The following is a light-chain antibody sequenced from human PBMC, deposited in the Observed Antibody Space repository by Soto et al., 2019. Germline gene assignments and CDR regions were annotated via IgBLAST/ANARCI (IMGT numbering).Light chain of an antibody. Sequence: EIVLTQSPGTLSLSPGERATLSCRASQSVSSSYLAWYQQKPGQAPRLLIYGASSRATGVPDRFSGSGSGTGFTLTISRLEPEDFAVYYCQQLNSYPLTFGGGTKVEIK. CDR1: QSVSSSY. CDR3: QQLNSYPLT. J-gene: IGKJ4*01. CDR2: GAS. V-gene: IGKV3-20*01.